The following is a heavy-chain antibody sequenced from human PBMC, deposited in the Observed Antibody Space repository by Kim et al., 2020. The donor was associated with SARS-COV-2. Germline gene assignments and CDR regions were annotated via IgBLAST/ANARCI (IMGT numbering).Heavy chain of an antibody. J-gene: IGHJ4*02. CDR3: ARYNVPSRSYYFDF. Sequence: PSLKNRLTIPVDKSKTQFSLKLSSVTAADTAVYYCARYNVPSRSYYFDFWGQGSLVTVSS. V-gene: IGHV4-34*01. D-gene: IGHD1-20*01.